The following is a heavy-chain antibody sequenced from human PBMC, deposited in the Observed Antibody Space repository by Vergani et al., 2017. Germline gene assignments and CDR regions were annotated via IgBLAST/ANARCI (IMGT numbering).Heavy chain of an antibody. Sequence: EVQLVESGGVVVQPGGSLRLSCAASGFTFDDYNMHWVRQAPGKGLEWVSLISWDGGSTHYADSVKGRFTISRDNSKNSLYLQMNSLRTEDTALYYCAKDKEWYSSGWSHAFDIWGQGTMVTVSS. D-gene: IGHD6-19*01. CDR3: AKDKEWYSSGWSHAFDI. J-gene: IGHJ3*02. V-gene: IGHV3-43*01. CDR2: ISWDGGST. CDR1: GFTFDDYN.